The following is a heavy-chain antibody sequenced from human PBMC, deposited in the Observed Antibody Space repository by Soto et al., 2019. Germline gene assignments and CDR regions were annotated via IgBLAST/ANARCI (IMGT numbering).Heavy chain of an antibody. J-gene: IGHJ4*02. CDR3: AKGRDIVATIDY. D-gene: IGHD5-12*01. CDR2: ISGSGRST. CDR1: GFTFSNYA. Sequence: EVQLLESGGALVQPGGSLRLSCAASGFTFSNYAMSWVRQAPGKGLEWVSAISGSGRSTYYAVSVKGRFIISRDNSKNTLFVQMNSLRAEDTAIYYCAKGRDIVATIDYWGQGTLVTVSS. V-gene: IGHV3-23*01.